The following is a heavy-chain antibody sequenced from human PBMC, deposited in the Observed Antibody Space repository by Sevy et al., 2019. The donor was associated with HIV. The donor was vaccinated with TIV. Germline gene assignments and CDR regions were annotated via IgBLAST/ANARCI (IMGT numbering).Heavy chain of an antibody. CDR3: ARQVAAAGSFHFDY. CDR2: IYYSGST. Sequence: SETLSLTCTVSGGSISNYYWSWIRQPPGKGLAWIGYIYYSGSTHYDPSLKSRVIISLDTSKNQFSLKLTSVTAADTAMYYCARQVAAAGSFHFDYWGQGTLFTVSS. D-gene: IGHD6-13*01. J-gene: IGHJ4*02. V-gene: IGHV4-59*08. CDR1: GGSISNYY.